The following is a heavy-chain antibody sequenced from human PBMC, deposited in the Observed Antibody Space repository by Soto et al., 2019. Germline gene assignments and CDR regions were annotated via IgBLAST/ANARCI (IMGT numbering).Heavy chain of an antibody. CDR3: ARGLWTRGYCSSTSCSISPNDAFDI. D-gene: IGHD2-2*01. V-gene: IGHV3-21*01. CDR2: ISSSSSYI. CDR1: GFXFCSYS. J-gene: IGHJ3*02. Sequence: GGSLXLSCAASGFXFCSYSMNWVRQAPGKGLEWVSSISSSSSYIYYADSVKGRFTISRDNAKNSLYLQMNSLRAEDTAVYYCARGLWTRGYCSSTSCSISPNDAFDIWGQGTMVTVSS.